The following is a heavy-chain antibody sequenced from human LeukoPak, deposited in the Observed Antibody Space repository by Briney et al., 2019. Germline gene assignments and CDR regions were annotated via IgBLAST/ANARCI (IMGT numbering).Heavy chain of an antibody. V-gene: IGHV6-1*01. J-gene: IGHJ4*02. CDR3: ARGRAWGVLDY. Sequence: SQTLSLTCAICGDSVSSNSVVWNWIRQSPSRGLEWLGRTYYRSKWYNEYAVSVKSRITINPDTSKNQFSLQLNSVTPEDTAVYYCARGRAWGVLDYWGQGSLVTISS. CDR1: GDSVSSNSVV. D-gene: IGHD3-16*01. CDR2: TYYRSKWYN.